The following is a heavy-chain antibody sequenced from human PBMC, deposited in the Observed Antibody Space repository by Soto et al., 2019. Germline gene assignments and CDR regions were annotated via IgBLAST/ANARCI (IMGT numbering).Heavy chain of an antibody. V-gene: IGHV3-21*01. CDR2: ISSATTYI. D-gene: IGHD7-27*01. CDR3: ARKILTGDQSGTSHL. J-gene: IGHJ3*01. Sequence: GGSLRLSCAASDFAFGSHTMAWVCQAPGKGLEWVSSISSATTYILYVDSVRGRFTISRDNAKKSLFMQMDSLTADDTAVYFCARKILTGDQSGTSHLWGQGTMVTVSS. CDR1: DFAFGSHT.